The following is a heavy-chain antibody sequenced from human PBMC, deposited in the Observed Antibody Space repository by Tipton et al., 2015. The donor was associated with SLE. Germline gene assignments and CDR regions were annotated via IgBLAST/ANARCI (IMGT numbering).Heavy chain of an antibody. V-gene: IGHV4-59*11. CDR2: IYYSGST. D-gene: IGHD3-16*01. Sequence: TLSLTCTVSGGSISSHYWSWIRQPPGKGLEWIGYIYYSGSTNYNPSLESRVTMSIDTSKNQFSLKLSSVTAADTAVYYCARDLGDDIWGQGTMVTVSS. J-gene: IGHJ3*02. CDR1: GGSISSHY. CDR3: ARDLGDDI.